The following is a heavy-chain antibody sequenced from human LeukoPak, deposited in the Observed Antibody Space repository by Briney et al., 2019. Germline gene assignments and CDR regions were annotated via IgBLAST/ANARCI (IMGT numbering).Heavy chain of an antibody. CDR2: ISYDGSNK. CDR3: ARAPWELTDYYYMDV. V-gene: IGHV3-30*03. Sequence: GGSLRLSCAASGFTFSSYSVNWVRQAPGKGLEWVAVISYDGSNKYYADSVKGRFTISRDNSKNTLYLQMNSLRAEDTAVYLCARAPWELTDYYYMDVWGKGTTVTVFS. CDR1: GFTFSSYS. J-gene: IGHJ6*03. D-gene: IGHD1-26*01.